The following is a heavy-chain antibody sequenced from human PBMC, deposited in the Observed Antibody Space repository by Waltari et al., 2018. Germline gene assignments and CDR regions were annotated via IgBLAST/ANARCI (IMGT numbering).Heavy chain of an antibody. V-gene: IGHV1-3*01. Sequence: QVQLVQSGAEVKKPGASVKVSCKASGYTFTSYAMHWVRQAPGQRLEWMGWSNAGNGNTKYSQKFQGRVTITRDTSASTAYMELSSLRSEDTAVYYCARGAYYYGSGSSDAFDIWGQGTMVTVSS. J-gene: IGHJ3*02. CDR2: SNAGNGNT. CDR1: GYTFTSYA. CDR3: ARGAYYYGSGSSDAFDI. D-gene: IGHD3-10*01.